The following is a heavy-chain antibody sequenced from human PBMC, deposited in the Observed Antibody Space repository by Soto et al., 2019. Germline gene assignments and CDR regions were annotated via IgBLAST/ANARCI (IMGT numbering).Heavy chain of an antibody. V-gene: IGHV3-23*01. D-gene: IGHD6-13*01. CDR1: GFTFSSYA. CDR2: ISGSGGST. CDR3: AKELGAAAGRGWTDFDT. J-gene: IGHJ4*03. Sequence: PGGSLRLSCAASGFTFSSYAMSWVRQAPGKGLKWVSAISGSGGSTYYADSVKGRFTISRDNSKNTLYLQMNSLRAEDTAVYYCAKELGAAAGRGWTDFDTWCQEDMLTISS.